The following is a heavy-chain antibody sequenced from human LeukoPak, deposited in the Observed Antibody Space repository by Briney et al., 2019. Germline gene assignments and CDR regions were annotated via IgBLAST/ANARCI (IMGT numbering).Heavy chain of an antibody. CDR3: ARYSRYYDILTGYKYFDY. J-gene: IGHJ4*02. CDR2: ISGYNGNT. D-gene: IGHD3-9*01. V-gene: IGHV1-18*01. Sequence: APVKVSCKASGYTFTSYGISWVRQAPGQGLEWMGWISGYNGNTNYTQKLQGRVTMTTDTSTSTAYMELRSLRSDDTAVYYCARYSRYYDILTGYKYFDYWGQGTLVTVSS. CDR1: GYTFTSYG.